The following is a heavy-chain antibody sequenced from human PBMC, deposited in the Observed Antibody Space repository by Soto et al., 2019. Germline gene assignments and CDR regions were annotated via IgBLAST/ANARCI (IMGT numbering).Heavy chain of an antibody. Sequence: ASVKVSCKASGYTFTSYGISWVRQAPGQGLEWMGWISAYNGNTNYAQKLQGRVTMTTDTSTSTAYMELRSLRSDDTAVYYCARVGGIYCGGDCYSTYFQHWGQGTLVTVSS. CDR3: ARVGGIYCGGDCYSTYFQH. D-gene: IGHD2-21*02. CDR1: GYTFTSYG. J-gene: IGHJ1*01. V-gene: IGHV1-18*01. CDR2: ISAYNGNT.